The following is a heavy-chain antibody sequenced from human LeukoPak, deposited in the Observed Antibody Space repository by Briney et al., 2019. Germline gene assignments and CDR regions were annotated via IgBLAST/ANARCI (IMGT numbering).Heavy chain of an antibody. CDR3: ARGITMIVVVIRPFYGMDV. CDR2: INAGNGNT. J-gene: IGHJ6*02. V-gene: IGHV1-3*01. Sequence: ASVRVSCKASGYTFTSYAMHWVRQAPGQRLEWMGWINAGNGNTKYSQKFQGRVTITRDTSASTAYMELSSLRSEDTAVYYCARGITMIVVVIRPFYGMDVWGQGTTVTVSS. D-gene: IGHD3-22*01. CDR1: GYTFTSYA.